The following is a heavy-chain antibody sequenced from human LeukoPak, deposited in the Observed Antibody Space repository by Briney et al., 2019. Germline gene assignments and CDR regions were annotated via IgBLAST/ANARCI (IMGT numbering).Heavy chain of an antibody. D-gene: IGHD2-2*01. J-gene: IGHJ3*02. V-gene: IGHV3-30*03. CDR2: ISYDGSNK. CDR3: ARAEPPLSTDAFDI. CDR1: GFTFSSYG. Sequence: GRSLRLSCAASGFTFSSYGMHWVRQAPGKGLEWVAVISYDGSNKYYADSVKSRFTISRDNSKNTLYLRMNSLRAEDTAVYYCARAEPPLSTDAFDIWGQGTMVTVSS.